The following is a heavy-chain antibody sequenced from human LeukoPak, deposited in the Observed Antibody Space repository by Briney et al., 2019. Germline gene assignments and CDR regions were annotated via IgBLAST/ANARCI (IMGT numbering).Heavy chain of an antibody. D-gene: IGHD6-19*01. J-gene: IGHJ4*02. V-gene: IGHV3-7*05. CDR3: GRIYITVASRLLDY. Sequence: GGSLRLSCAASGXTFSSYWMSWVRQAPGKGLEWGANIKQDGSEKYYVDCEKGLFTSSRDNAKKSLDLQMSSLRAEATAVYYCGRIYITVASRLLDYWGQGILVTVSS. CDR1: GXTFSSYW. CDR2: IKQDGSEK.